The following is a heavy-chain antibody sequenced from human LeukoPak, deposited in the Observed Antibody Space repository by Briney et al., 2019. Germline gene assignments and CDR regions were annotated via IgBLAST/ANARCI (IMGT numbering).Heavy chain of an antibody. J-gene: IGHJ3*02. V-gene: IGHV1-24*01. Sequence: ASVRVSCKVSGYTLTELSMHWVRQAAGKGLEWMGGFDPEDGETIYAQKFQGRVTMTEDTSTDTAYMELSSLRSEDTAVYYCATDKRDRYGDSDAFDIWGQGTMVTVSS. CDR1: GYTLTELS. D-gene: IGHD4-17*01. CDR3: ATDKRDRYGDSDAFDI. CDR2: FDPEDGET.